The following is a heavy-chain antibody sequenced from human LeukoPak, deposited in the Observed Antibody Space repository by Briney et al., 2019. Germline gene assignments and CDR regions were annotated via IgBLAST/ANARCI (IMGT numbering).Heavy chain of an antibody. V-gene: IGHV1-3*01. Sequence: ASVKVSCKASGGTFARYALHWVRQAPGQRLEWVGWINAGNGNTKYSQKFQGRVTITRDTSASTAYMELSSLRSEDTAVYYCAREPFEGVVPAAHWFDPWGQGTLVTVSS. CDR2: INAGNGNT. CDR1: GGTFARYA. J-gene: IGHJ5*02. D-gene: IGHD2-2*01. CDR3: AREPFEGVVPAAHWFDP.